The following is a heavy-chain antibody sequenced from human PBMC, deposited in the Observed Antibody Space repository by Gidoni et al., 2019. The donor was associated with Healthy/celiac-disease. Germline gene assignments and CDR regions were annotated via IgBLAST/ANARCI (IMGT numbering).Heavy chain of an antibody. CDR3: ARQSVAGTLWFDP. CDR2: IYPGDSDT. D-gene: IGHD6-19*01. V-gene: IGHV5-51*01. CDR1: VYSFTTYW. J-gene: IGHJ5*02. Sequence: EVQLVQSGSEFKKPWESLNISCKCSVYSFTTYWICRVRQMPGKGLEWRGIIYPGDSDTRYSPSFQGQVTISADKSISTAYLQWSSLKASDTAMYYCARQSVAGTLWFDPWGQGTLVTVSS.